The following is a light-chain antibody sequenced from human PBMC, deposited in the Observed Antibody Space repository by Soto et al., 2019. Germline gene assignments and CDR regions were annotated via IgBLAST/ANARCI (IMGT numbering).Light chain of an antibody. J-gene: IGLJ2*01. CDR2: DVS. CDR3: SSYTSSSTLVV. V-gene: IGLV2-14*01. Sequence: QSALTQPASVSGSPGQSITISCTGTSSDVGGYNYVSWYQQHPGNAPKLMIYDVSNRPSGVSNRFSGSKSGNTASLTISGRQAEDGAEYYCSSYTSSSTLVVFGGGTKLTVL. CDR1: SSDVGGYNY.